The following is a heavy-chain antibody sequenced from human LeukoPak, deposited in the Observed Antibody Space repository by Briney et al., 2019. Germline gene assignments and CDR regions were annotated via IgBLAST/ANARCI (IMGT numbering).Heavy chain of an antibody. D-gene: IGHD3-22*01. CDR2: ISSDGSNT. Sequence: PGGSLRLSCAASGFTFSTYWMHWVRQAPGKGLVWVSRISSDGSNTNYADSVKGRFTISRDNAKNSLYLQMNSLRAEDTAVYYCARDLYRIVVVPHYFDYWGQGTLVTVSS. CDR3: ARDLYRIVVVPHYFDY. CDR1: GFTFSTYW. J-gene: IGHJ4*02. V-gene: IGHV3-74*01.